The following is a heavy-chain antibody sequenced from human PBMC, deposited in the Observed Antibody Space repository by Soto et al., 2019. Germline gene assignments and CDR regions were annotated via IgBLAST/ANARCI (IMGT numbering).Heavy chain of an antibody. Sequence: QVQLVQSGAEVKKPGASVKVSCKASGYTFTSYYMHWVRQAPGQGLELMGIINPSGGSTSYAQKFQGRVTTTRDTTKSTVYRELSSLRSEDTAVYYSASSPAYACWRGLRHRGGGMDVWGHGTTVTVSS. CDR1: GYTFTSYY. CDR3: ASSPAYACWRGLRHRGGGMDV. D-gene: IGHD3-3*01. V-gene: IGHV1-46*01. CDR2: INPSGGST. J-gene: IGHJ6*02.